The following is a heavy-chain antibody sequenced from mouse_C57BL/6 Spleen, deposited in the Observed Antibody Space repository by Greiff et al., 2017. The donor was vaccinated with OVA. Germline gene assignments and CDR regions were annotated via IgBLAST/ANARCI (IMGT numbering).Heavy chain of an antibody. CDR2: IDPEDGDT. Sequence: DVKLQESGAELVRPGASVKLSCTASGFNIKDYYMHWVKQRPEQGLEWIGRIDPEDGDTEYAPKFQGKATMTADTSSNTAYLQLSSLTSEDTAVYYCTTRYYGGAMDYWGQGTSVTVSS. V-gene: IGHV14-1*01. CDR3: TTRYYGGAMDY. CDR1: GFNIKDYY. J-gene: IGHJ4*01. D-gene: IGHD1-1*02.